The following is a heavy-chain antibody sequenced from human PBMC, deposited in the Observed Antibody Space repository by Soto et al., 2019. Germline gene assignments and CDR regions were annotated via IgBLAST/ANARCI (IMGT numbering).Heavy chain of an antibody. CDR3: ARPKNADDFWSGYDV. D-gene: IGHD3-3*01. Sequence: XVCLRLSCAASGFSFSDYYMNWIRQAPGKGLEWVSYISSSSSYIYYADSVKGRFTISRDNAKNSLYLQMNCLRAEDTAVYHCARPKNADDFWSGYDVCGQRTTVTVSS. V-gene: IGHV3-11*06. CDR2: ISSSSSYI. J-gene: IGHJ6*02. CDR1: GFSFSDYY.